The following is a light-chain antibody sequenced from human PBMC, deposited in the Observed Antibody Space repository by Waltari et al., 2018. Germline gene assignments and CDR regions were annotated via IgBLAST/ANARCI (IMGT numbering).Light chain of an antibody. CDR2: GAS. CDR3: QQYNNWPFT. J-gene: IGKJ2*01. CDR1: QRISSN. Sequence: EIVMTQSPATLSVSPGQRATLSCRASQRISSNLAWYQQKPGRAPRLLIYGASTRDPGIPFRFSGSGSGTDFTLTISSLQSEDFAVYYCQQYNNWPFTFGQGTKLEIK. V-gene: IGKV3-15*01.